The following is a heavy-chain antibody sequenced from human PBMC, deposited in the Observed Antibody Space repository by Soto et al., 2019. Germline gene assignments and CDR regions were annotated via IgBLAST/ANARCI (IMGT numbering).Heavy chain of an antibody. CDR2: IGIGGDT. J-gene: IGHJ3*02. D-gene: IGHD1-1*01. Sequence: EVQLLESGGGLVQPGGSLRLSCAASGFAFSSYAISWVRQPPGKGLEWVSSIGIGGDTYYADSVKGRFAISRDNSKNTLFLQMIGLRAEDTAVYYCGTGTTHSLFDIWGHGTMVTVSS. CDR1: GFAFSSYA. V-gene: IGHV3-23*01. CDR3: GTGTTHSLFDI.